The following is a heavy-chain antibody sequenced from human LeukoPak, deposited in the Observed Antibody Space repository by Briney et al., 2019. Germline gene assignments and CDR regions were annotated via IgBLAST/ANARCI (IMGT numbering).Heavy chain of an antibody. D-gene: IGHD3-3*01. CDR2: ISAYNGNT. Sequence: ASVKVSCKASGYTFTSYGISWLRQAPGQGLEWMGWISAYNGNTNYAQKLQGRVTMTTDTSTSTAYMELRSLRSDDTAVYYCARGGQRITIFGVVPHDAFDIWGQGTMVTVSS. V-gene: IGHV1-18*01. CDR3: ARGGQRITIFGVVPHDAFDI. J-gene: IGHJ3*02. CDR1: GYTFTSYG.